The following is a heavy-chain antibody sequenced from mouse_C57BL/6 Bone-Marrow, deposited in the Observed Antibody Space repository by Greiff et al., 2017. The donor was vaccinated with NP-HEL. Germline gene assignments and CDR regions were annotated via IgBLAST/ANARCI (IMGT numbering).Heavy chain of an antibody. Sequence: QVQLQQSGPELVKPGASVKLSCKASGYTFTSYDINRVKQRHGQGLEWIGWIYTRDGSTKYNEKVKGKETLTVDTSSSPAYMELHSLTSEDSAVYFCASQHYYGRSYGYFDVWGTGTTVTVSS. V-gene: IGHV1-85*01. CDR3: ASQHYYGRSYGYFDV. D-gene: IGHD1-1*01. CDR2: IYTRDGST. J-gene: IGHJ1*03. CDR1: GYTFTSYD.